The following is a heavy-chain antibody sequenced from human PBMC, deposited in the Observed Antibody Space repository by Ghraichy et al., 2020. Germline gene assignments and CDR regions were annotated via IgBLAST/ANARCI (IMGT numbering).Heavy chain of an antibody. J-gene: IGHJ4*02. CDR3: ARVAEVSGVDVIDY. V-gene: IGHV4-59*01. CDR2: IYYSGST. D-gene: IGHD1-14*01. CDR1: GGSISSYY. Sequence: SETLSLTCTVSGGSISSYYWSWIRQPPGKGLEWIGYIYYSGSTNYNPSLKSRVTISVDTSKNQFSLKLSSVTAADTAVYYCARVAEVSGVDVIDYWGQGTLVTVSS.